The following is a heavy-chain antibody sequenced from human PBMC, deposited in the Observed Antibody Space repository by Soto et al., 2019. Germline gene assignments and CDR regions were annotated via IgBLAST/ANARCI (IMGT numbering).Heavy chain of an antibody. Sequence: QLLESGPGLVKPSETLSLTCTVSGGSISSSSYYWGWIRQPPGKGLEWIGSIYYSGSTYYNPSLKSRVTISVDTSKNQSSLKLSSVTAADTAVYYCARRYCSSTSCFRDDAFDIWGQGTMVTVSS. CDR3: ARRYCSSTSCFRDDAFDI. CDR1: GGSISSSSYY. D-gene: IGHD2-2*01. CDR2: IYYSGST. V-gene: IGHV4-39*01. J-gene: IGHJ3*02.